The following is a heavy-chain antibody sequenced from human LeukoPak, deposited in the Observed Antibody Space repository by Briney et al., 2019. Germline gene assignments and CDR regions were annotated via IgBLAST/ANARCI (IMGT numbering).Heavy chain of an antibody. CDR2: INPNSGGT. CDR1: GYTFTGYY. D-gene: IGHD3-10*01. Sequence: ASVKVSCKASGYTFTGYYMHWVRQAPGHGLEWMGWINPNSGGTNYAQKFQGRVTMTRDTSISTAYMELSRLRSDDTAVYYCARDIGSGSYSSDSWGQGTLVTVSS. V-gene: IGHV1-2*02. J-gene: IGHJ5*01. CDR3: ARDIGSGSYSSDS.